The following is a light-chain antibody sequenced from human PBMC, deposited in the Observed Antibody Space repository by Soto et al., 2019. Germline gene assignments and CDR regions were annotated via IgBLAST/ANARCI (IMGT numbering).Light chain of an antibody. V-gene: IGKV3-11*01. J-gene: IGKJ5*01. CDR3: QQRNVWPPIT. Sequence: VLTQSPSTLSLFPGERATLSCRASQSIHTSLAWYQKKPGQPPRLVIYDSTLRANGVPDRFGGSRSGTELTLTINNLETEDFAVFYCQQRNVWPPITFGQGTRLEI. CDR1: QSIHTS. CDR2: DST.